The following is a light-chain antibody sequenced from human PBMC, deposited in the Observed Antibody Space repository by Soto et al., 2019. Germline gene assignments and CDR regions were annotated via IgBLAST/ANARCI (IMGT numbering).Light chain of an antibody. CDR2: DAS. CDR1: QSISGW. J-gene: IGKJ1*01. CDR3: QHYNSYSEA. Sequence: IQMAQSPSTLSASVGDRVSIPCRASQSISGWLAWYQQKPGKAPKLLIYDASTLESGVPLRFSGSGSGTEFTLTISSLQPDDFATYYCQHYNSYSEAFGQGTKVDIK. V-gene: IGKV1-5*01.